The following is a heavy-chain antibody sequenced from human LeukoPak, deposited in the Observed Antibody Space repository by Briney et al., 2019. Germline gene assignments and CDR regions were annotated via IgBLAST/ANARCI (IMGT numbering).Heavy chain of an antibody. CDR3: ARDWGYCINGVCYAFDY. Sequence: SETLSLTCTVSGYSISSGYYWGWIRQAPGKGLEWIGSIYHSGTIKYNPSLKGRVTISIDTSKNKFSLKLSSVTAADTAVYYCARDWGYCINGVCYAFDYWGREPWSPSPQ. J-gene: IGHJ4*02. CDR2: IYHSGTI. CDR1: GYSISSGYY. V-gene: IGHV4-38-2*02. D-gene: IGHD2-8*01.